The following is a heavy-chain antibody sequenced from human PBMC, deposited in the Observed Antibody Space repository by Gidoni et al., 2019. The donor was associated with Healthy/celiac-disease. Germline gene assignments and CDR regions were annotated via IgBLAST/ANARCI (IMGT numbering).Heavy chain of an antibody. J-gene: IGHJ4*02. Sequence: EVQLVESGGGLVKPGGSLTLSCAASGFTFSSYSMNWVRQAPGKGLELVSSISSSSSYIYYADSVKGRFTISRDNAKNSLYLQMNSLRAEDTAVYYCARESTMIVSGFDYWGQGTLVTVSS. CDR3: ARESTMIVSGFDY. V-gene: IGHV3-21*01. CDR2: ISSSSSYI. D-gene: IGHD3-22*01. CDR1: GFTFSSYS.